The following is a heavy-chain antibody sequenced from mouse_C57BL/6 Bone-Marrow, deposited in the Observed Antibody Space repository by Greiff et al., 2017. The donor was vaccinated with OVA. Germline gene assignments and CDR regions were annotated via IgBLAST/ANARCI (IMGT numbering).Heavy chain of an antibody. V-gene: IGHV2-9-1*01. CDR1: GFSLTSYA. CDR3: ARNRKLRLPYYAMDY. CDR2: IWTGGGT. D-gene: IGHD3-2*02. Sequence: QVQLKQSGPGLVAPSQSLSITCTVSGFSLTSYAISWVRQPPGKGLEWLGVIWTGGGTNYNSALKSRLSISKDNSKSQVFLKMNSLQTDDTARYYCARNRKLRLPYYAMDYWGQGTSVTVSS. J-gene: IGHJ4*01.